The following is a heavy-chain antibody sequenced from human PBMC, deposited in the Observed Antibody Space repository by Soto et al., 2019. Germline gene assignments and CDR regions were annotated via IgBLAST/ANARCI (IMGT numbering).Heavy chain of an antibody. CDR3: ARGRYSRTMQTYYYGMDV. J-gene: IGHJ6*02. V-gene: IGHV1-2*04. CDR1: GYTFTGYY. CDR2: INPNSGGT. Sequence: XXVKVSCKASGYTFTGYYMHWVRHAPGQGLEWMGWINPNSGGTNYAQKFQGWVTMTRDTSISTAYMELSRLRSDDTDVYYCARGRYSRTMQTYYYGMDVWGQGTTVTVSS. D-gene: IGHD6-13*01.